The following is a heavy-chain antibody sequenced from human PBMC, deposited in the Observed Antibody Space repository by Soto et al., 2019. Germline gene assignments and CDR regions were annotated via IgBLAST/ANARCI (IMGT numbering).Heavy chain of an antibody. V-gene: IGHV4-4*07. CDR2: IYTSGSN. CDR1: GGSISSYY. CDR3: ARDAGYCGSGVMGYYYGMDV. D-gene: IGHD3-10*01. J-gene: IGHJ6*02. Sequence: QVQLQESGPGLVKPSETLSLTCTVSGGSISSYYWSWIRQPAGKGLEWIGRIYTSGSNNYNPSLKSRVTMSVDTSKNQFSLKLSSVTAADTAVYYCARDAGYCGSGVMGYYYGMDVWGQGTTVTVSS.